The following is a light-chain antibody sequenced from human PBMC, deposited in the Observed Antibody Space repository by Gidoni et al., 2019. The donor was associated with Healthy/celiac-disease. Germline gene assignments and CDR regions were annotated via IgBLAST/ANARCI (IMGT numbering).Light chain of an antibody. CDR1: QSVVYSSNNKNY. Sequence: IVITQSPASLAAFLGERATINCKSSQSVVYSSNNKNYLAWYQQKPGQPPKLLIYWASTRESGVPDRFSGSGSGTDFTLTISSLQAEDVAVYYCQQYYSTPQTFGQGTKVEIK. J-gene: IGKJ1*01. CDR2: WAS. V-gene: IGKV4-1*01. CDR3: QQYYSTPQT.